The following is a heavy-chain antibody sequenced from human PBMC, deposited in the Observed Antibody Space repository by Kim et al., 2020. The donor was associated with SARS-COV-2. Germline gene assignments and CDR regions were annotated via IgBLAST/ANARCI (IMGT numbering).Heavy chain of an antibody. CDR3: ARAGGPLHDYGDFGGYYFDY. V-gene: IGHV1-18*01. CDR2: ISAYNGNT. Sequence: ASVKVSCKASGYTFTSYGISWVRQAPGQGLEWMGWISAYNGNTNYAQKLQGRVTMTTDTSTSTAYMELRSLRSDDTAVYYCARAGGPLHDYGDFGGYYFDYWGQGTLVTVSS. J-gene: IGHJ4*02. D-gene: IGHD4-17*01. CDR1: GYTFTSYG.